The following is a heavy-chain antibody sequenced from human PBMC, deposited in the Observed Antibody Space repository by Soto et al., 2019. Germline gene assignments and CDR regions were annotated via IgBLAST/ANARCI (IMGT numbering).Heavy chain of an antibody. Sequence: EVQLVESGGGLVKPGGSLRLSCEASGFTFSSYSMIWVRQAPGKGLEWVSSISTTSSYIYYADSVKGRFTISRDNAKNSLYLLMNSLRAEDTAVYYCAREGSLYHDYISNCADYWGQGTLVTVSS. D-gene: IGHD4-17*01. J-gene: IGHJ4*02. CDR3: AREGSLYHDYISNCADY. CDR1: GFTFSSYS. CDR2: ISTTSSYI. V-gene: IGHV3-21*01.